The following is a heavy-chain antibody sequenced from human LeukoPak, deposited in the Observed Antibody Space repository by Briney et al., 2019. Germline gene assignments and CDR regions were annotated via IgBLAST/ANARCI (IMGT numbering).Heavy chain of an antibody. CDR1: GYSFTTYW. J-gene: IGHJ4*02. CDR2: IYPGDSDT. CDR3: ARVAVAGPLEFDY. Sequence: GESLNIFTKGSGYSFTTYWIGWVRQMPGKGLEWMGIIYPGDSDTRYSPSFQGQVTISADKSISTAYLQWSSLKASDTAMYYCARVAVAGPLEFDYWGQGTLVTVSS. V-gene: IGHV5-51*01. D-gene: IGHD6-19*01.